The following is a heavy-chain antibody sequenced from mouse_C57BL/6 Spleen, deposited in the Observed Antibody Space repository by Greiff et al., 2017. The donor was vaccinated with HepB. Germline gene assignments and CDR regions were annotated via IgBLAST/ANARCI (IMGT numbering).Heavy chain of an antibody. D-gene: IGHD1-1*01. V-gene: IGHV1-64*01. CDR1: GYTFTSYW. CDR2: IHPNSGST. Sequence: QVQLQQPGAELVKPGASVKLSCKASGYTFTSYWMHWVKQRPGQGLEWIGMIHPNSGSTNYNEKFKSKATLTVDKSSSTAYMQLSSLTSEDSAVYYCARYYYGPYAMDYWGQGTSVTVSS. J-gene: IGHJ4*01. CDR3: ARYYYGPYAMDY.